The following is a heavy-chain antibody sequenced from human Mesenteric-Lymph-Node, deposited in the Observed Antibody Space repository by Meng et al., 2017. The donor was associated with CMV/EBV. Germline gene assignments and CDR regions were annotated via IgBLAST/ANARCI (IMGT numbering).Heavy chain of an antibody. Sequence: GESLKISCAASGFTFSSYWMHWVRQAPGKGLEWVAVISYDGSNKYYADSVKGRFTISRDNSKNTLYLQMNSLRAEDTAVYYCAGQLDNYWGQGTLVTVSS. D-gene: IGHD6-6*01. V-gene: IGHV3-30*03. CDR1: GFTFSSYW. CDR2: ISYDGSNK. CDR3: AGQLDNY. J-gene: IGHJ4*02.